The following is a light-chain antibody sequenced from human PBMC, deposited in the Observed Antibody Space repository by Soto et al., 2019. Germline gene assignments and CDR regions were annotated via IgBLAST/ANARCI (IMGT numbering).Light chain of an antibody. CDR2: GAS. V-gene: IGKV3-20*01. Sequence: EIVLTQSPGTLSLSPGERATLSCRASQSVSSSYLAWYQQKLGQAPRLLIYGASSRATGIPDRFSGSGSGTDFPLTISRLEPEDFAVYYCQQYGSLPWTFVQGTKVEIK. CDR1: QSVSSSY. CDR3: QQYGSLPWT. J-gene: IGKJ1*01.